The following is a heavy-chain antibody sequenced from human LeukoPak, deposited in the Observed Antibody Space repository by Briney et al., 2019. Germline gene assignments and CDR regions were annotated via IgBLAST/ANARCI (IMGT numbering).Heavy chain of an antibody. V-gene: IGHV4-39*01. CDR3: VRLTTYYFDY. J-gene: IGHJ4*02. D-gene: IGHD3-22*01. CDR1: GDSLSSYNYY. Sequence: PSETLSLTCTVSGDSLSSYNYYWGWVRQAPGKGLEWIGSIFYTGSAYYDPSLKSRVTISVDTSKDQFSLNLTSVTAADTAVYYCVRLTTYYFDYWGQGTLVTVSS. CDR2: IFYTGSA.